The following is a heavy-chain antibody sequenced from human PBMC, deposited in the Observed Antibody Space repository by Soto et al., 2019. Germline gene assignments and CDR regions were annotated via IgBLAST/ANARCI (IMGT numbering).Heavy chain of an antibody. CDR3: ASGDYDFWSDPGGGMDV. D-gene: IGHD3-3*01. CDR2: IIPIFGTA. J-gene: IGHJ6*02. V-gene: IGHV1-69*12. Sequence: QVQLVQSGAEVKKPGSSVKVSCKASGGTFSSYAISWVRQAPGQGLEWMGGIIPIFGTANYAQKFQGRVTITADESTSTAYMELSSLRSEDTAVYYCASGDYDFWSDPGGGMDVWGQGTTVTVSS. CDR1: GGTFSSYA.